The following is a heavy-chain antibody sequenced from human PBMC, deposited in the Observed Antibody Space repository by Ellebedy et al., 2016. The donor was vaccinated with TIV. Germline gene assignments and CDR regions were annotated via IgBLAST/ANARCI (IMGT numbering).Heavy chain of an antibody. J-gene: IGHJ4*02. V-gene: IGHV3-48*04. CDR1: GFTFSDYD. CDR2: ISSGSSTI. Sequence: GESLKISXAASGFTFSDYDMHWVRQAPGKGLEWISYISSGSSTIFYADSVKGRFTISRDNAKNSLYLQMNSLRAEDTAVYFCARGEGWIDNWGQGTLVTVSS. D-gene: IGHD5-24*01. CDR3: ARGEGWIDN.